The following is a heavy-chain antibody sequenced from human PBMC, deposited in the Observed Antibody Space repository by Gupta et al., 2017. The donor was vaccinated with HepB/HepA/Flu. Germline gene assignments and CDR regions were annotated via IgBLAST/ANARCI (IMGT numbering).Heavy chain of an antibody. D-gene: IGHD3-22*01. CDR2: IYYSGST. CDR1: DSYYGSHDYF. V-gene: IGHV4-31*03. Sequence: VQLRESGPGLVKPSESMALNCTVSDSYYGSHDYFWTWIRQYPGKGLDWIGNIYYSGSTYSNPSLASRVSISVDTSKNQFSLKVKSVTAADSAIYYCARMMRQRYSGGYYYGAIDVWGQGTLVTVSS. CDR3: ARMMRQRYSGGYYYGAIDV. J-gene: IGHJ3*01.